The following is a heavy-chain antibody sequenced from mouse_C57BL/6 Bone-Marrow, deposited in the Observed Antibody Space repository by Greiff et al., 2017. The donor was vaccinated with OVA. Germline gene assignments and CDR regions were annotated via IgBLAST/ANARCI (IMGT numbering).Heavy chain of an antibody. D-gene: IGHD2-5*01. CDR1: GYTFTSYW. J-gene: IGHJ3*01. Sequence: QVQLQQPGAELVMPGASVKLSCKASGYTFTSYWMHWVKQRPGQGLEWIGEIDPSDSYTNYNQKFKGKSTLTVDKSSSTAYMQLSSLTSEDSAVYYCARGAYYSNYAWVAYWGQGTLVTVSA. CDR2: IDPSDSYT. CDR3: ARGAYYSNYAWVAY. V-gene: IGHV1-69*01.